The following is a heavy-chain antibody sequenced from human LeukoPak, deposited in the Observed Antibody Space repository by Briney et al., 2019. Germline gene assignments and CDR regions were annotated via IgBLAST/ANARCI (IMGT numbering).Heavy chain of an antibody. V-gene: IGHV3-21*01. CDR2: ISSSSSYI. D-gene: IGHD6-13*01. J-gene: IGHJ4*02. CDR1: GFAFSNYS. Sequence: PGGSLRLSCAASGFAFSNYSMNWVRQAPGKGLEWVSSISSSSSYIYYADSVKGRFTISRDNAKNSLYLQMNSLRAEDTAVYYCAREYPGIAAAVDYWGQGTLVTASS. CDR3: AREYPGIAAAVDY.